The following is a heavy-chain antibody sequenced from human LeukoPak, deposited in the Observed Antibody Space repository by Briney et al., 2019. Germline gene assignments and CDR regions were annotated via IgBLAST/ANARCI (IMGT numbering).Heavy chain of an antibody. V-gene: IGHV7-4-1*02. CDR2: IDTNTGSP. CDR3: AIHLSDSSGYFSY. Sequence: EASVKVSCKASGYTFSSCAINWVRQAPGRGLEYMGWIDTNTGSPTFAQGFTGRYVFSLDTSVSTAYLQISSLKAEDTAVYYCAIHLSDSSGYFSYWGQGALVTVSS. D-gene: IGHD3-22*01. CDR1: GYTFSSCA. J-gene: IGHJ4*02.